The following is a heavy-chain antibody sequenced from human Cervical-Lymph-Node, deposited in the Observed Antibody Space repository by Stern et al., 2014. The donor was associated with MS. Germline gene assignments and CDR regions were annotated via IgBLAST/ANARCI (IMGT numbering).Heavy chain of an antibody. V-gene: IGHV2-70*04. J-gene: IGHJ4*02. Sequence: QVTLKESGPALVKPTQTLTLTCTFSGFSLSTSGMRVSWIRQPPGKALEWLARLDWDDDKFYSTSLKTRLTISKDTSKNQVVLTMTNMDHVDTATYYCARSPPYYEFWNDYYYFDYWGQGTLVAVSS. CDR1: GFSLSTSGMR. D-gene: IGHD3-3*01. CDR2: LDWDDDK. CDR3: ARSPPYYEFWNDYYYFDY.